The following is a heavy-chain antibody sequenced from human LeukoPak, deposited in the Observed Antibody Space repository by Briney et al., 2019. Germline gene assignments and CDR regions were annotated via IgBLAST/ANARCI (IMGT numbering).Heavy chain of an antibody. CDR3: AKDSLYFGGSYRYYYYYMDV. CDR1: GFTFSSYS. Sequence: GGSLRLSCAASGFTFSSYSMNWVRQAPGKGLEWVSYISSSGSTIYYADSVKGRFTISRDNAKNSLYLQMNSLRAEDTAVYYCAKDSLYFGGSYRYYYYYMDVWGKGTTVTISS. V-gene: IGHV3-48*01. D-gene: IGHD1-26*01. CDR2: ISSSGSTI. J-gene: IGHJ6*03.